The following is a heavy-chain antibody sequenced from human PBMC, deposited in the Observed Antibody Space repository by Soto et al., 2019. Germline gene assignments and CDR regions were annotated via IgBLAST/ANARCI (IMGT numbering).Heavy chain of an antibody. CDR1: GFTFSTCA. CDR2: ISGSGAGT. J-gene: IGHJ6*02. Sequence: RGSLRLSCTASGFTFSTCAMSWVRQAPGRGLEWVSGISGSGAGTYYADSVKGRFTISRDNSKNTLYLQMSGLRAEDAAVYYCAKGPTVFGAVISFHYYYGMYVWGQGTPVTVSS. D-gene: IGHD3-3*01. CDR3: AKGPTVFGAVISFHYYYGMYV. V-gene: IGHV3-23*01.